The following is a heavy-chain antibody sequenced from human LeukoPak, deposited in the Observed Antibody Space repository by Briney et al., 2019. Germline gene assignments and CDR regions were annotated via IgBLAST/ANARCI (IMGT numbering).Heavy chain of an antibody. CDR1: GFTFSSYS. Sequence: PGGSLTLSCAASGFTFSSYSMNCVRQARGKGLEEGSSIKSSSSYIYYAYSVKGRLNSSTENAKNSLYLQMNSLRAEDTAVYYCARDGGGFWSGYPNYWGQGTLVTVSS. CDR2: IKSSSSYI. V-gene: IGHV3-21*01. D-gene: IGHD3-3*01. J-gene: IGHJ4*02. CDR3: ARDGGGFWSGYPNY.